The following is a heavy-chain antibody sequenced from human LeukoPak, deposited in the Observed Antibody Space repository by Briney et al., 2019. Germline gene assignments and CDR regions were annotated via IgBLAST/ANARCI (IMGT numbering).Heavy chain of an antibody. J-gene: IGHJ4*02. V-gene: IGHV3-30*04. Sequence: PGGSLRLSCAASGFTFSSYAMHWVRQAPGKGLEWVAVISYDGSNKYYADSVKGRFTISRDNSKNTLYLQMNSLRAENTAVYYCAKDQRLRGNYWGQGTLVTVSS. CDR1: GFTFSSYA. D-gene: IGHD4-17*01. CDR3: AKDQRLRGNY. CDR2: ISYDGSNK.